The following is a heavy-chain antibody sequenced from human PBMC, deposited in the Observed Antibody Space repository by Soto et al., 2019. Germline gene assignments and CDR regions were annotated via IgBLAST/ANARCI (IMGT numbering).Heavy chain of an antibody. V-gene: IGHV6-1*01. J-gene: IGHJ6*02. CDR1: GDSVSSNSAA. Sequence: QVQLQQSGPGLVKPSQTLSLTCAISGDSVSSNSAAWNWIRQSPSRGLEWLGRTYYRSKWYNDYAVSVKSRLTITPDTSKNKCSLQMTSVTPEDTAVYYCAREGGNRYYSYGMDVWGQGTTVTVSS. CDR3: AREGGNRYYSYGMDV. CDR2: TYYRSKWYN. D-gene: IGHD1-26*01.